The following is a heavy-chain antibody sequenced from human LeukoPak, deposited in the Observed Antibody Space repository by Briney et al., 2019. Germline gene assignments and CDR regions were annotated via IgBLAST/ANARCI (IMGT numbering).Heavy chain of an antibody. CDR2: INPNSGGT. V-gene: IGHV1-2*02. CDR3: ARGPLLLWFGELLQYFDY. J-gene: IGHJ4*02. D-gene: IGHD3-10*01. Sequence: GASVKVSCKASGYTFTGYYMHWVRQAPGQGLEWMGWINPNSGGTNYAQKFQGRVTMTRNTSISTAYMELSSLRSEDTAVYYCARGPLLLWFGELLQYFDYWGQGTLVTVSS. CDR1: GYTFTGYY.